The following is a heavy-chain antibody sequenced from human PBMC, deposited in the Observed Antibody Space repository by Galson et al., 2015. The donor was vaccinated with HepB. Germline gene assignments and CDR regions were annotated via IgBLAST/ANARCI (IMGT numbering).Heavy chain of an antibody. CDR2: IWYDGRNK. CDR3: ARAGGPETYYYDSSGLCY. V-gene: IGHV3-33*01. D-gene: IGHD3-22*01. CDR1: GFTFDKYG. J-gene: IGHJ4*02. Sequence: SLRLSCAASGFTFDKYGMHWVRQAPGKGPEWVAVIWYDGRNKNYADSVKGRFTISRDNSENTLYLQMNSLRVEDTAMYYCARAGGPETYYYDSSGLCYWGQGTLVTVSS.